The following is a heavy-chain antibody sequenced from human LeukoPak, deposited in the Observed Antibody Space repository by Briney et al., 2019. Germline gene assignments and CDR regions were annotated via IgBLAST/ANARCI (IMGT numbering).Heavy chain of an antibody. CDR3: ARRIAIKPKYYFDY. Sequence: SETLSLTCTLSGGSISGYYWSWIRQPPAKGLEWIGCVYYSGSTNYNPSLKGRVTISLDTSKNQFSLRLSSVTAADTAVYYCARRIAIKPKYYFDYWGQGTLVTVSS. D-gene: IGHD2-2*02. CDR1: GGSISGYY. J-gene: IGHJ4*02. CDR2: VYYSGST. V-gene: IGHV4-59*08.